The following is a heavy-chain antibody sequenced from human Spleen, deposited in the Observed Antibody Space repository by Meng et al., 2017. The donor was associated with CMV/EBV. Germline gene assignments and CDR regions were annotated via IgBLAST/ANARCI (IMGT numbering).Heavy chain of an antibody. CDR2: ISYSGST. CDR1: SVSSCSCY. Sequence: SVSSCSCYWSWIRPPPGKRLEWIGYISYSGSTNYNPSLKSRVTISVDTSQNQFSLRLRSVTAADTAVYYCARDHGASYWGNNWFDPWGQGTLVTVSS. V-gene: IGHV4-61*01. CDR3: ARDHGASYWGNNWFDP. J-gene: IGHJ5*02. D-gene: IGHD1-26*01.